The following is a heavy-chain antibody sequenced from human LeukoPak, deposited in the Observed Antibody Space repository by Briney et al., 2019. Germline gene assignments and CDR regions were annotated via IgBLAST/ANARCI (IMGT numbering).Heavy chain of an antibody. V-gene: IGHV4-59*01. CDR2: KYYSGAT. Sequence: SETLSLTCTVSGGSISTYYWSWIRQPPGKGLEWIGYKYYSGATKYNPSLESRVTISVDTSKNQFSLKLSSVTAVDTAVYYCARAGYSGGYYPVDSWGQGTLVTVSS. CDR1: GGSISTYY. CDR3: ARAGYSGGYYPVDS. D-gene: IGHD3-22*01. J-gene: IGHJ5*01.